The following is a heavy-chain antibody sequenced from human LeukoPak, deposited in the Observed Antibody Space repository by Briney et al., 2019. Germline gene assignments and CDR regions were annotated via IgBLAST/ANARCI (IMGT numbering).Heavy chain of an antibody. CDR1: GFTVSSNY. J-gene: IGHJ6*02. CDR3: ARDSWGTAGSYRYYYYGMDV. D-gene: IGHD1-26*01. CDR2: IYSGGST. V-gene: IGHV3-66*01. Sequence: PGGSLRLSCAASGFTVSSNYMSWVRQAPGKGLEWVSVIYSGGSTYYADSVKGRFTISRDNSKNTLYLQMNSLRAEDTAVYYCARDSWGTAGSYRYYYYGMDVWGQGTTVTVSS.